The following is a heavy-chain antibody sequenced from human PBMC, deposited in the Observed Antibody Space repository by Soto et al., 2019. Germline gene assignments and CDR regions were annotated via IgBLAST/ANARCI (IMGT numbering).Heavy chain of an antibody. CDR2: INPNSGGT. D-gene: IGHD6-19*01. CDR3: ATVAGTIGGYYYYYGMDV. J-gene: IGHJ6*02. V-gene: IGHV1-2*02. Sequence: GASVKVSCKASGYTFTGYYMHWVRQAPGQGLEWMGWINPNSGGTNYAQKFQGRVTMTRDTSISTAYMELSRLRSDDTAVYYCATVAGTIGGYYYYYGMDVWGQGTTVTVSS. CDR1: GYTFTGYY.